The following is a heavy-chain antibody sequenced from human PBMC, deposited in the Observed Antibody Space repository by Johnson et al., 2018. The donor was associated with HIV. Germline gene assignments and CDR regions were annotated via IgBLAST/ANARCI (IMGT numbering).Heavy chain of an antibody. V-gene: IGHV3-74*01. Sequence: EVQLVESGGGLVQPGGSLRLSCAASGFTFRSYAMTWVRQAPGKGLEWVSRINSDGSSPSYADSVTGRFTISRDNAKNTLYLQVNSLRAEDTAVYYCARDLHDSSGYYYEGDAFDIWGQGTMVTVSS. CDR3: ARDLHDSSGYYYEGDAFDI. CDR1: GFTFRSYA. J-gene: IGHJ3*02. CDR2: INSDGSSP. D-gene: IGHD3-22*01.